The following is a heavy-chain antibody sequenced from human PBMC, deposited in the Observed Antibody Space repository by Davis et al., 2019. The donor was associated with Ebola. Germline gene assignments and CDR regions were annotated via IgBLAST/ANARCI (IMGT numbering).Heavy chain of an antibody. J-gene: IGHJ4*02. CDR2: IRSKANSYAT. CDR1: GFTFSSYA. D-gene: IGHD3-22*01. CDR3: TSAPTYDSSGYYREN. Sequence: GESLKISCAASGFTFSSYAMHWVRQASGKGLEWVGRIRSKANSYATAYAASVKGRFTISRDDSKNTAYLQMNSLKTEDTAVYYCTSAPTYDSSGYYRENWGQGTLVTVSS. V-gene: IGHV3-73*01.